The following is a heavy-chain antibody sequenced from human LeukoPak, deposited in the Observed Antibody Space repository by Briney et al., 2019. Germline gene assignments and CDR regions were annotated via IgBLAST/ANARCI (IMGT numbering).Heavy chain of an antibody. J-gene: IGHJ4*02. V-gene: IGHV1-2*02. CDR2: INPNSGGT. CDR3: ARAPHYDILTGYRLFDY. D-gene: IGHD3-9*01. CDR1: GYTFTGYY. Sequence: ASVKVSCKASGYTFTGYYMHWVRQAPGQGLEWMGWINPNSGGTNYAQRFQGRVTMTRDTSISTVYMELSRLRSDDTAVYYCARAPHYDILTGYRLFDYWGQGTLVTVSS.